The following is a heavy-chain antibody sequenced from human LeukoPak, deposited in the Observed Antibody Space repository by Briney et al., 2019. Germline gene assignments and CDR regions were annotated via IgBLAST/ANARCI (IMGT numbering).Heavy chain of an antibody. CDR2: FYDSGNT. D-gene: IGHD2-2*01. CDR3: ARGPCASTSCYDFPYYYMDV. V-gene: IGHV4-4*07. J-gene: IGHJ6*03. Sequence: PSETLSLTCTVPGDSITRYYWSWIRQPAGKGLEWIGRFYDSGNTNYNPSLKSRVTMSVDTSKNQFSLDLRSVTAADTAVYYCARGPCASTSCYDFPYYYMDVWGKGTTVTASS. CDR1: GDSITRYY.